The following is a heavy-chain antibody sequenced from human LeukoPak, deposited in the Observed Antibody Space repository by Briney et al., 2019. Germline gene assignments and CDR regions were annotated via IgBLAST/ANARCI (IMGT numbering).Heavy chain of an antibody. CDR2: TYYRSKWYN. D-gene: IGHD4-23*01. V-gene: IGHV6-1*01. CDR3: ARDGGNYLDF. CDR1: GDSVSSNSGA. J-gene: IGHJ4*02. Sequence: SQTLSLTCAISGDSVSSNSGAWNWIRQSPSGGLDWLGRTYYRSKWYNEYAVSVKSRITINPDTSKNQFSLQLNSVTPEDTAVYYCARDGGNYLDFWGQGNLVTVSS.